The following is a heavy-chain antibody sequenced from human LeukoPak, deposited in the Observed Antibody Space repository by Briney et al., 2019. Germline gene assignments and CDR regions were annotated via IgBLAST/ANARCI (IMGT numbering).Heavy chain of an antibody. CDR3: AKLTTVTAFDY. CDR2: ISYDGSNK. D-gene: IGHD4-17*01. CDR1: GFTFSSYG. J-gene: IGHJ4*02. V-gene: IGHV3-30*18. Sequence: GGSLRLSCAASGFTFSSYGMHWVRQAPGKGLEWVAVISYDGSNKYYADSVKGRFTISRDNSKSTLYLQMNSLRAEDTAVYYCAKLTTVTAFDYWGQGTLVTVSS.